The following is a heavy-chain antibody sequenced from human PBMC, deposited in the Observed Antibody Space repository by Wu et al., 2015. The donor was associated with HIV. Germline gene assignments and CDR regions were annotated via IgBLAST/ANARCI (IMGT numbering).Heavy chain of an antibody. V-gene: IGHV1-2*02. CDR3: ARLRYYYGMDV. Sequence: QVQLVQSGAEVKKPGASVKVSCRPSGDTLTGYYIHWVRQAPGQGLEWMGWVNPNSGDTRYAQKFQGRVTMTRDTSISTVYMELSYLRSDDTAVYYCARLRYYYGMDVWGQGTTVTVSS. CDR1: GDTLTGYY. J-gene: IGHJ6*02. CDR2: VNPNSGDT.